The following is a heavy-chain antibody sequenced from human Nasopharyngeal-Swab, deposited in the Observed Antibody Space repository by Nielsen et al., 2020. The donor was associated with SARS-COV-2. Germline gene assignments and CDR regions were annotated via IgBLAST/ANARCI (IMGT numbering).Heavy chain of an antibody. D-gene: IGHD6-19*01. CDR1: GGSISSSSYY. J-gene: IGHJ4*02. CDR3: ASLEGITVAGTLIDY. CDR2: IYCSGST. Sequence: SETLSLTCTVSGGSISSSSYYWGWIRQPPGKGLEWIGSIYCSGSTYYNPSLKSRVTISVDTSKNQFSLKLSSVTAADTAVYYCASLEGITVAGTLIDYWGQGTLVTVSS. V-gene: IGHV4-39*01.